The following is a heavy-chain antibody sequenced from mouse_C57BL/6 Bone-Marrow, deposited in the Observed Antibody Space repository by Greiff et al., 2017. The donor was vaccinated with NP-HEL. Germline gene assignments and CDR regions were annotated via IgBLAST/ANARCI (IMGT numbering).Heavy chain of an antibody. Sequence: VQLKQSGPELVKPGASVKIPCKASGYTFTDYNMDWVKQSHGKSLEWIGDINPNNGGTIYNQKFKGKATLTVDKSSSTAYMELRSLTSEDTAVYYCARKNYSNPSMAMDYWGQGTSVTVSS. CDR1: GYTFTDYN. V-gene: IGHV1-18*01. CDR3: ARKNYSNPSMAMDY. CDR2: INPNNGGT. J-gene: IGHJ4*01. D-gene: IGHD2-5*01.